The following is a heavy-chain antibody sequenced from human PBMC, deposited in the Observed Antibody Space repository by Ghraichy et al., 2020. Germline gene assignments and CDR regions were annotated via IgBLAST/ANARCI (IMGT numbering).Heavy chain of an antibody. Sequence: GESLRLSCAASGFTFSSYSMNWVRQAPGKGLEWVSSISSSSSYIYYADSVKGRFTISRDNAKNSLYLQMNSLRAEDTAVYYCARSVNNFWSGYNDAFDIWGQGTMVTVSS. CDR2: ISSSSSYI. CDR3: ARSVNNFWSGYNDAFDI. V-gene: IGHV3-21*01. D-gene: IGHD3-3*01. J-gene: IGHJ3*02. CDR1: GFTFSSYS.